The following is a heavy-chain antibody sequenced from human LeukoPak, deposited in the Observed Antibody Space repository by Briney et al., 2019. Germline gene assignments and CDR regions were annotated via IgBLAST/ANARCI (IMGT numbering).Heavy chain of an antibody. CDR3: AKETSMQLWNYYYFDY. Sequence: AGGSLRLSCAVSGITSSSFAMNWVRQAPGKGLEWVSGISGTAGSTYYADSVKGRFTISRDNSKNTLYLLMSSLRADDTAVYYCAKETSMQLWNYYYFDYWGQGALVTVSS. J-gene: IGHJ4*02. V-gene: IGHV3-23*01. CDR2: ISGTAGST. CDR1: GITSSSFA. D-gene: IGHD3-10*01.